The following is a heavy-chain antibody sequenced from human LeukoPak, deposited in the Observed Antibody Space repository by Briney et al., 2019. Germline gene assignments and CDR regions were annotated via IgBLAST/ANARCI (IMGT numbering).Heavy chain of an antibody. CDR1: GFTFSSYA. J-gene: IGHJ4*02. V-gene: IGHV3-23*01. Sequence: GGSLRLSCAASGFTFSSYAMSWVRQAPGKGLEWVSAISDSGGNTYYADSVKGRFTISRDNSKNTLYLQMTSLRAEDTAVYYCAKDLGSSGWYRYFDYWGQGALVTVSS. CDR3: AKDLGSSGWYRYFDY. D-gene: IGHD6-19*01. CDR2: ISDSGGNT.